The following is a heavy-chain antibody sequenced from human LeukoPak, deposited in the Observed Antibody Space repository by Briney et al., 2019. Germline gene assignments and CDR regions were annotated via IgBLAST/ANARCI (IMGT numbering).Heavy chain of an antibody. Sequence: GGSLRLSCAAAGFTFKNNWMSWVRQAPGKGLEGFGLIRSQVDGGTPDYAAPVKGRSTISRDDSKNTLYLQMSSLKTEDTAVYYCATVYWYFDLWGLGTLVSVSA. J-gene: IGHJ2*01. V-gene: IGHV3-15*01. CDR1: GFTFKNNW. CDR2: IRSQVDGGTP. CDR3: ATVYWYFDL.